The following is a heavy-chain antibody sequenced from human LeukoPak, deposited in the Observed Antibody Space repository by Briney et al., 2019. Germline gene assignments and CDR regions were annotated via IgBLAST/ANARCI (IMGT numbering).Heavy chain of an antibody. Sequence: ETLSLTCAVYGGSFSGYYWSWIRQPPGKGLEWVGRTKSKTDGGTTDYAAPVKGRFTISRDDSKNTLYLQMNSLKTEDTAVYYCTTDFWYNWNMRASCDYWGQGTLVTVSS. CDR2: TKSKTDGGTT. CDR1: GGSFSGYY. CDR3: TTDFWYNWNMRASCDY. J-gene: IGHJ4*02. D-gene: IGHD1/OR15-1a*01. V-gene: IGHV3-15*01.